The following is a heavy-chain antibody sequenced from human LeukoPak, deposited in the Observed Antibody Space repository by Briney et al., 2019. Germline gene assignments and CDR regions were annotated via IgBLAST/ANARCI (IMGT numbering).Heavy chain of an antibody. CDR2: IFPGDSDT. CDR1: GYSFSNYW. Sequence: GESLKISCEGSGYSFSNYWIGWVRQMPGKGLEWMGIIFPGDSDTRYSPSFQGQVTISADKSISTAYLQWSSLKASDTAMYYCARQRDWFDPWGQGTLVTVSS. J-gene: IGHJ5*02. CDR3: ARQRDWFDP. V-gene: IGHV5-51*01.